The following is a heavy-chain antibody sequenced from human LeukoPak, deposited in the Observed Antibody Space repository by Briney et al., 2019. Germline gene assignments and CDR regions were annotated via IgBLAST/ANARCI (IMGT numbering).Heavy chain of an antibody. Sequence: GASVKVSCKASGYTFTSYYMHWVRQAPGQGLEWMGIINPSGGSTSYAQKFQGRVTMTRDTSTSTVYMELSSLRSEDTAVYYCATSDYGDYWAYYFDYWGQGTLVTVSS. J-gene: IGHJ4*02. D-gene: IGHD4-17*01. CDR3: ATSDYGDYWAYYFDY. CDR1: GYTFTSYY. V-gene: IGHV1-46*01. CDR2: INPSGGST.